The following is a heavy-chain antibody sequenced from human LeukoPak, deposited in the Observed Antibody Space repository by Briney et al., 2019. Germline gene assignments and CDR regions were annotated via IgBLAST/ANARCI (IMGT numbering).Heavy chain of an antibody. CDR3: ARGGSYLDP. J-gene: IGHJ5*02. Sequence: SETLSLTCTVSGGSIINYYWSWIRQPPGKGLEWIGYIYYSGSTNYSPSLKSRVTMSVDTSKNQFSLKLSSVTAADTAVYYCARGGSYLDPWGQGTLVTVSS. V-gene: IGHV4-59*01. CDR1: GGSIINYY. CDR2: IYYSGST. D-gene: IGHD1-26*01.